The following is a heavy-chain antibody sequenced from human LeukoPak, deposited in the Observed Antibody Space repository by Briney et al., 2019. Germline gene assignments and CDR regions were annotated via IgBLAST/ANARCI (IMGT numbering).Heavy chain of an antibody. CDR1: DESFRSYY. V-gene: IGHV4-38-2*01. D-gene: IGHD2-15*01. CDR3: ARGYCSGGSCYSGIGFDY. Sequence: PSETLSLTCGVYDESFRSYYWGWIRQPPGKGLEWIGSIYHSGSTYYNPSLKSRVTISVDTSKNQFSLKLSSVTAADTAVYYCARGYCSGGSCYSGIGFDYRGQGTLVTVSS. J-gene: IGHJ4*02. CDR2: IYHSGST.